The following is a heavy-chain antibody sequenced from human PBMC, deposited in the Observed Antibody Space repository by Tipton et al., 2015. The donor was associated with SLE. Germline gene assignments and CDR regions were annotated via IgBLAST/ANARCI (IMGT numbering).Heavy chain of an antibody. D-gene: IGHD3-10*01. Sequence: SLRLSCVASEFTISHFWMSWVRQAPGKGLEWVSSISSSSSYIYYADSVKGRFTISRDNAKNSLYLQMNSLRAEDTAVYYCARELVNYYGSGRVDYWGQGTLVTVSS. CDR1: EFTISHFW. J-gene: IGHJ4*02. V-gene: IGHV3-21*01. CDR3: ARELVNYYGSGRVDY. CDR2: ISSSSSYI.